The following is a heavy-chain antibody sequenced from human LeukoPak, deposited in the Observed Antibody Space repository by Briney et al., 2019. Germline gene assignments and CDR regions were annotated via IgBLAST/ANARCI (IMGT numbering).Heavy chain of an antibody. V-gene: IGHV1-24*01. CDR2: FDPEDGET. Sequence: ASVKVSCKVSGYTLTELSMHWVRQAPGKGLEWMGGFDPEDGETIYAQKFQGRVTMTEDPSTDTAYMELSSLRSDDTAVYYCARVGRAVTHMHFDYWGQGTLVTVSS. CDR3: ARVGRAVTHMHFDY. J-gene: IGHJ4*02. CDR1: GYTLTELS. D-gene: IGHD4-17*01.